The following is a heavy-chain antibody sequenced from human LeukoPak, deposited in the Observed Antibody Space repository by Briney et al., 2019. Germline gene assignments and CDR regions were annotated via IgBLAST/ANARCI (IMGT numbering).Heavy chain of an antibody. Sequence: SETLSLTCTVSGGSISSGSYYWSWFRQPAENGLEWIGRIYTSGSTYYSPSLKSRVTISADTSKNQFSLNVSSVTAADTAVYYCARATSSYFYYMDVWGKGTTVTISS. D-gene: IGHD5-12*01. CDR1: GGSISSGSYY. CDR2: IYTSGST. J-gene: IGHJ6*03. CDR3: ARATSSYFYYMDV. V-gene: IGHV4-61*02.